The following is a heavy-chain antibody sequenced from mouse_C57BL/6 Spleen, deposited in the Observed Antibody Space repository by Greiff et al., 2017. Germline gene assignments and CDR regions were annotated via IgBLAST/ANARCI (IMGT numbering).Heavy chain of an antibody. V-gene: IGHV5-9-1*02. CDR1: GFTFSSYA. J-gene: IGHJ2*01. D-gene: IGHD3-2*02. CDR2: ISSGGDYI. Sequence: DVQLVESGEGLVKPGGSLKLSCAASGFTFSSYAMSWVRQTPEKRLEWVAYISSGGDYIYYADTVKGRFTISRDNARNTLYLQMSSLKSEDTAMYYCTRAGTAQEASYFDYWGQGTTLTVSS. CDR3: TRAGTAQEASYFDY.